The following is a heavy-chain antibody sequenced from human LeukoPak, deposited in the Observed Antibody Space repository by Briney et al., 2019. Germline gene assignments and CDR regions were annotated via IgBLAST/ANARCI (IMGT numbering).Heavy chain of an antibody. J-gene: IGHJ4*02. D-gene: IGHD3-10*01. CDR1: GGSTSSYY. Sequence: WETLSLTCTVSGGSTSSYYWSWIRQPTGKGLEWIGYIYYSGSTNYNPSLKSRVTISVDTSKNQFSLKLSSVTAADTAVYYCARATPFGFGESFDYWGQGTLVTVSS. V-gene: IGHV4-59*01. CDR3: ARATPFGFGESFDY. CDR2: IYYSGST.